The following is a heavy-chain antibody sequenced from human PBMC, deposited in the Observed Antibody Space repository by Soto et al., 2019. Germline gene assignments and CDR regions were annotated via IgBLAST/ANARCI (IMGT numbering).Heavy chain of an antibody. CDR1: GYTFTSYT. V-gene: IGHV1-69*04. D-gene: IGHD3-22*01. J-gene: IGHJ3*02. CDR2: IIPILGIA. CDR3: ARDRGYYYDPHDAFDI. Sequence: SVKVSCKASGYTFTSYTISWVRQAPGQGLEWMGRIIPILGIANYAQKFQGRVTITADKSTSTAYMELSSLRSKDTAVYYCARDRGYYYDPHDAFDIWGQGTMVTVSS.